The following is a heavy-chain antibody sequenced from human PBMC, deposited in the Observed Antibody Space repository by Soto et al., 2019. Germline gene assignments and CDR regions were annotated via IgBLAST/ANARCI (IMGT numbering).Heavy chain of an antibody. CDR3: ARGTYGDYDF. D-gene: IGHD4-17*01. Sequence: PGGSLRLSCTASEFTFSDYDMTWVRQAPGKGLEWVSALSAGGTSAYYTVSVEGRFTISRDNSKNILYLQMNSLKADDTAVYYCARGTYGDYDFWGQGTLVTVSS. V-gene: IGHV3-23*01. CDR2: LSAGGTSA. J-gene: IGHJ4*02. CDR1: EFTFSDYD.